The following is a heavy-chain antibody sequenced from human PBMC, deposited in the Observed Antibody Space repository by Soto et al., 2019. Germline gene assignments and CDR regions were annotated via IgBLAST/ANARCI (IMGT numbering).Heavy chain of an antibody. D-gene: IGHD3-16*02. CDR3: ARGEGDYVWGSYRTYNWFDP. CDR2: ISSSSSTI. CDR1: GFTFSSYS. Sequence: EVPLVESGGGLVQPGGSLRLSCAASGFTFSSYSMNWVRQAPGKGLEWVSYISSSSSTIYYADSVKGRFTISRDNAKXSXDXXMNSLRDEDTAVYYCARGEGDYVWGSYRTYNWFDPWGQGTLVTVSS. V-gene: IGHV3-48*02. J-gene: IGHJ5*02.